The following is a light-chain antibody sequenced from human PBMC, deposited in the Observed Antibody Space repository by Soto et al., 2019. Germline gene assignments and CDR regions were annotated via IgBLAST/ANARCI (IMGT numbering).Light chain of an antibody. CDR1: QSVSSN. Sequence: EIVMTQSPATLSVSPGERATLSCRASQSVSSNLAWYQQKPGQAPRLLIYGASTRATGIPARFSGSGSGTEVTLTISSLQSEDCAVYYCQQYKNWPPLTFGGGTKVEIK. J-gene: IGKJ4*01. CDR3: QQYKNWPPLT. V-gene: IGKV3-15*01. CDR2: GAS.